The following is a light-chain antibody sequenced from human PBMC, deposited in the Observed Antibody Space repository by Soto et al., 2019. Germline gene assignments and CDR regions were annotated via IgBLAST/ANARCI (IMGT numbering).Light chain of an antibody. J-gene: IGLJ2*01. CDR3: QALDSSSVV. CDR2: EDR. Sequence: SYELTQSPSVSVSPGQTASITCSGDKLGDRFAYWYQQKPGQSPVVVIYEDRKRPSGIPERFSGSNSGNTATLTISGTQATDEADYYCQALDSSSVVFGGGTKLTVL. CDR1: KLGDRF. V-gene: IGLV3-1*01.